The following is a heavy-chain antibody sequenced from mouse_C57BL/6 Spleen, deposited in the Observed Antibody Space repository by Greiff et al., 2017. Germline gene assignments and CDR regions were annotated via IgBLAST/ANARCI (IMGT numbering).Heavy chain of an antibody. CDR1: GYTFTSYW. CDR2: INPSNGGT. CDR3: ARSLWFYYAMDY. D-gene: IGHD2-2*01. Sequence: QVQLQQPGTELVKPGASVKLSCKASGYTFTSYWMHWVKQRPGQGLEWIGNINPSNGGTNYNEKFKSKATLTVDKSSSTAYMQLSSLTSEDSAVYFCARSLWFYYAMDYWGQGTSVTVSS. V-gene: IGHV1-53*01. J-gene: IGHJ4*01.